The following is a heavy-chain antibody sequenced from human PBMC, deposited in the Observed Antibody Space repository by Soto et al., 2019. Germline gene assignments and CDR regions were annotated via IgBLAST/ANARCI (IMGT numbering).Heavy chain of an antibody. CDR1: GYSFTSYW. Sequence: GESLKISCKGSGYSFTSYWIGWVRQMPGKGLEWMGIIYPGDSDTRYSPSFQGQVTISADKSISTAYLQWSSLKASDTAMYYCARHEAVAGTELYFQHWGQGTLVTVSS. D-gene: IGHD6-19*01. V-gene: IGHV5-51*01. CDR2: IYPGDSDT. J-gene: IGHJ1*01. CDR3: ARHEAVAGTELYFQH.